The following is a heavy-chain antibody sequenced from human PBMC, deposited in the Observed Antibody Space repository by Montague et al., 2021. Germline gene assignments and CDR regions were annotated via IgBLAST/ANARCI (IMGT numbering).Heavy chain of an antibody. CDR1: GGSISEFY. Sequence: SETLSLTCTVTGGSISEFYWSWIRQSPEKGLEWIGYIYDSGTTNYNPSLKSRATISADTSMNQFSLNLRSVTAADTAVYCCARRLGIRAPFDYWGQGTLVTVSS. CDR3: ARRLGIRAPFDY. D-gene: IGHD7-27*01. V-gene: IGHV4-59*08. J-gene: IGHJ4*02. CDR2: IYDSGTT.